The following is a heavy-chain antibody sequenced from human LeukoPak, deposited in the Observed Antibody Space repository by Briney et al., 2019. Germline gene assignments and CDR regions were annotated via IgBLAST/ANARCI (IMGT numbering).Heavy chain of an antibody. V-gene: IGHV3-15*01. Sequence: GGPLRLSCAASGFSFMNAWMIWVRQAPGKGLEWVGRIKSNADGGTPDYAAPARGRFTISRDDSKNTLYLQMNSLKTEDTAVYYCTTFYHEYSPYWGRGTLVTVSS. D-gene: IGHD2/OR15-2a*01. CDR1: GFSFMNAW. CDR2: IKSNADGGTP. J-gene: IGHJ4*02. CDR3: TTFYHEYSPY.